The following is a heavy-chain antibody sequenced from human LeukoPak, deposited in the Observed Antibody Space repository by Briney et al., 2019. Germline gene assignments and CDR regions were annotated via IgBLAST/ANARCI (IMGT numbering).Heavy chain of an antibody. J-gene: IGHJ3*02. Sequence: ASVQVSCEASGYTFTGYYIHWVRQAPGQGLEWMGWISPNNGDTRNAQKFQGRVTMTRDTSITTVYMELSRLRSDDTAVYYCARFGAPQWSGAPLGINAFDMWGQGTMVTVSS. CDR2: ISPNNGDT. CDR3: ARFGAPQWSGAPLGINAFDM. D-gene: IGHD3-16*01. V-gene: IGHV1-2*02. CDR1: GYTFTGYY.